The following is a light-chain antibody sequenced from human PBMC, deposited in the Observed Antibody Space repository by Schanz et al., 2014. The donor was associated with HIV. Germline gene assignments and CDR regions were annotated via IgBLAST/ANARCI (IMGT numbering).Light chain of an antibody. Sequence: QSALTQPASLSGSPGQSITISCTGTSIDVGGNDYVSWYQQHPDKAPRLIIYDVSNRPSGVSSRFSGSKSGSAASLTISGLQAEDEADYFCSSYKTSSTQIVFGGGTKLTVL. CDR2: DVS. CDR3: SSYKTSSTQIV. V-gene: IGLV2-14*03. CDR1: SIDVGGNDY. J-gene: IGLJ2*01.